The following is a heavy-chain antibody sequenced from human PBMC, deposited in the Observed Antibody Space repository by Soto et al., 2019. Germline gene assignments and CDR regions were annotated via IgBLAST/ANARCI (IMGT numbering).Heavy chain of an antibody. J-gene: IGHJ1*01. CDR1: GGTFSSYA. CDR3: ARDPGYSRSFFYFQH. Sequence: ASVKVSCKASGGTFSSYAISWVRQAPGQGLEWMGGIIPIFGTANYAQKFQGRVTITADEFTSTAYMELSSRRSEDTAVYYCARDPGYSRSFFYFQHWGQGTMVTVSS. V-gene: IGHV1-69*13. D-gene: IGHD6-13*01. CDR2: IIPIFGTA.